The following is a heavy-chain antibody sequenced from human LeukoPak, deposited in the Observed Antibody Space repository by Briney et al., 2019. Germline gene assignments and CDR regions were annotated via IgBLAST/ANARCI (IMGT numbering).Heavy chain of an antibody. CDR1: GGSVGNYY. V-gene: IGHV4-59*02. CDR3: ARSIVVVPATRVTYYMDV. J-gene: IGHJ6*03. Sequence: PSETLSLTCTVSGGSVGNYYWSWIRQPPGRGLEWIGHIYNTGSTNYNPSLKSRATISVDTSKNQVSLVLTSVTAADTAVYYCARSIVVVPATRVTYYMDVWGKGTTVIVSS. CDR2: IYNTGST. D-gene: IGHD2-2*01.